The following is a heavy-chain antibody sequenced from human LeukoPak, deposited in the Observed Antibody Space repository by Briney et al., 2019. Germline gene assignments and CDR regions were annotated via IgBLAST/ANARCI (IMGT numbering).Heavy chain of an antibody. V-gene: IGHV3-21*01. D-gene: IGHD3-22*01. Sequence: PGGSLGLSCAASGFTFSSYSMNWVRQAPGKGLEWVSSISSSSSYIYYADSVKGRFTISRDTAKNSLYLQMNSLRAEDTAVYYCARVGDSSGYFFDYWGQGTLVTVSS. CDR1: GFTFSSYS. J-gene: IGHJ4*02. CDR3: ARVGDSSGYFFDY. CDR2: ISSSSSYI.